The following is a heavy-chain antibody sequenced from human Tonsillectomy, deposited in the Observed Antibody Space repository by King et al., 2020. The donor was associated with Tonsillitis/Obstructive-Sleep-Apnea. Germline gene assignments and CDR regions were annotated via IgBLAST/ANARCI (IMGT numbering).Heavy chain of an antibody. CDR2: IYSGGST. CDR1: GFTVSSNY. V-gene: IGHV3-53*01. Sequence: VQLVESGGGLIQPGGSLRLSCAASGFTVSSNYMSWVRQAPGKGLEWVSVIYSGGSTYYADSVKGRFTISRDNSKNTLYLQMNSLRAEDTAVYYCASEFSGRPESYVDLWGRGTLAT. J-gene: IGHJ2*01. D-gene: IGHD2/OR15-2a*01. CDR3: ASEFSGRPESYVDL.